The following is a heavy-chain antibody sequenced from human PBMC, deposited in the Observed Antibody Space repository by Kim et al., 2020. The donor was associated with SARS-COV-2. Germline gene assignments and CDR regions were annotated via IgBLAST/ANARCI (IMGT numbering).Heavy chain of an antibody. CDR1: GFTFSSYW. CDR2: IKEDGSEK. J-gene: IGHJ3*02. D-gene: IGHD5-12*01. CDR3: VRDGYSGYDRAFDI. V-gene: IGHV3-7*01. Sequence: GGSLRLSCADSGFTFSSYWMSWVRQAPGKGLGWVANIKEDGSEKYYVDSVKGRFTISRDNAKNSVYLQMNSLRAEDTAVYFCVRDGYSGYDRAFDIWGQGTMVTVSS.